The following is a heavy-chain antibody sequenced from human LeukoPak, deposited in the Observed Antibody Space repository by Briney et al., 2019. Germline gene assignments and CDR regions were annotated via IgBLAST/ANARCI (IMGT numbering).Heavy chain of an antibody. CDR2: IYYSGST. J-gene: IGHJ6*03. V-gene: IGHV4-59*01. CDR3: ARGGYSGYDYSRYYYMDV. D-gene: IGHD5-12*01. Sequence: SETLSLTCTVSGGSISSYYWSWIRQPPGKGLEWIGYIYYSGSTNYNPSLKSRVTISVDTSKNQFSLKLSSVTAADTAVYYCARGGYSGYDYSRYYYMDVWGKGTTVTVSS. CDR1: GGSISSYY.